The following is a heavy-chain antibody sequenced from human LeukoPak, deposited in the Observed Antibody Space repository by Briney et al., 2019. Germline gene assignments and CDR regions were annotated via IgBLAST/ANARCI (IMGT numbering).Heavy chain of an antibody. CDR2: INPNSGDT. D-gene: IGHD6-19*01. CDR3: ARDLYSSGWTDAFDI. J-gene: IGHJ3*02. Sequence: ASVSVSCKASGYTFTVYYMHWVRQAPGQGREGVGWINPNSGDTNYSQKFQGRVSMPRDTSINTAYMELSRLTSDDTAVYYCARDLYSSGWTDAFDIWGQGTMVTVS. CDR1: GYTFTVYY. V-gene: IGHV1-2*02.